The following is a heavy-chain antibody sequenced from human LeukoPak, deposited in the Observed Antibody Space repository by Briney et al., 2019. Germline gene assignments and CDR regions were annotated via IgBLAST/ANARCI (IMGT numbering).Heavy chain of an antibody. J-gene: IGHJ5*02. CDR3: ARDYDFWSGPLFDP. V-gene: IGHV3-30*02. CDR2: IGLGGSDT. CDR1: GFTFSSFW. Sequence: GGSLRLSCAASGFTFSSFWMYWVRQAPGKRLEWLAKIGLGGSDTYYADSVKGRFTISRDNSKNTLYLQMNSLRAEDTAVYYCARDYDFWSGPLFDPWGQGTLVTVSS. D-gene: IGHD3-3*01.